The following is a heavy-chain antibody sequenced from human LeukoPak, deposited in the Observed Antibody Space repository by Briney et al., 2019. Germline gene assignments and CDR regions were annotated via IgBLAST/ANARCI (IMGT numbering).Heavy chain of an antibody. CDR3: ARHIAVAGIQLFDY. Sequence: GESQKISCKGSGYSFTSYWIGWVRQLPGKGLEWMGIIYPGDSDTRYSPSFQGQVTISADKSISTAYLQWSSLKASDTAMYYCARHIAVAGIQLFDYWGQGTLVTVSS. J-gene: IGHJ4*02. CDR2: IYPGDSDT. CDR1: GYSFTSYW. V-gene: IGHV5-51*01. D-gene: IGHD6-19*01.